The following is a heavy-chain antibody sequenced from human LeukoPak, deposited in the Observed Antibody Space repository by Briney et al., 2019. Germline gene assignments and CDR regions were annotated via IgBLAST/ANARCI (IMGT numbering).Heavy chain of an antibody. CDR2: IYYSGST. J-gene: IGHJ3*02. V-gene: IGHV4-39*07. Sequence: SETLSLTCTVSGGSISSSSYYWGWIRQPPGKGLEWIGSIYYSGSTYYNPSLKSRVTISVDTSKNQFSLKLSSVTAADTAVYYCARDFGESSPVAFDIWGQGTMVTVSS. D-gene: IGHD3-10*01. CDR1: GGSISSSSYY. CDR3: ARDFGESSPVAFDI.